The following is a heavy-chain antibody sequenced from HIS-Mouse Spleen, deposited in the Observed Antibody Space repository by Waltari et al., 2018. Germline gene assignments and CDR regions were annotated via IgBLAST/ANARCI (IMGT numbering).Heavy chain of an antibody. CDR2: INHSGST. V-gene: IGHV4-34*01. D-gene: IGHD1-1*01. Sequence: QVQLQQWGAGLLKPSETLSLPCAVYGGSFSGYYWSWIRQPPGKGLEWIGEINHSGSTNYNPSLKSRVTISVDTSKNQFSLKLSSVTAADTAVYYCARGRFHSWNDAFDIWGQGTMVTVSS. CDR3: ARGRFHSWNDAFDI. CDR1: GGSFSGYY. J-gene: IGHJ3*02.